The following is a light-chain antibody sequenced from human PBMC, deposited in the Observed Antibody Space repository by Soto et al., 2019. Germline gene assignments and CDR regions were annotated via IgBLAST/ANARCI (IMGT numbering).Light chain of an antibody. V-gene: IGKV3-15*01. J-gene: IGKJ2*01. CDR1: QSISSE. Sequence: EIVMTQSPATLSVSPGERATLSCRDSQSISSELAWYQQKPGQPPRLLIYGASTRATGVPARFTGSGSGSDFTLTISGLQSEDFAVYYCQQGHNWPLTFGQGTRLEI. CDR3: QQGHNWPLT. CDR2: GAS.